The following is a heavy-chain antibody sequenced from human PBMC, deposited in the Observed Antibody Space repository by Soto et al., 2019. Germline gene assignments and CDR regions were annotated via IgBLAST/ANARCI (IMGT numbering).Heavy chain of an antibody. J-gene: IGHJ3*02. Sequence: QVQLQQSGPGLVKSSQTLSFTCAISGDSVSSNSATWNWIRQSPSRGLEWLGRTYYRSKWYNDYAVPVNSRITLNPDTSQNQFSLHVNSVTPEDTAVYYCAGANSCAFDIWGQGTMVTVSS. D-gene: IGHD2-15*01. CDR3: AGANSCAFDI. CDR1: GDSVSSNSAT. CDR2: TYYRSKWYN. V-gene: IGHV6-1*01.